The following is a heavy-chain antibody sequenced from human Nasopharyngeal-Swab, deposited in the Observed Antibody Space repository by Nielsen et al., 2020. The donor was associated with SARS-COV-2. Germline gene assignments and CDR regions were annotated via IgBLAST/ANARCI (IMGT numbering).Heavy chain of an antibody. CDR1: GYSFTSYW. CDR2: IDPSDSYT. V-gene: IGHV5-10-1*01. Sequence: KVSCKGSGYSFTSYWISWVRQMPGKGLEWMGRIDPSDSYTNYSPSFQGHVTISADKSISTAYLQWSSLKASDTAMYYCARRDEYYGSASYWFAFDIRGQGTMVTVSS. J-gene: IGHJ3*02. CDR3: ARRDEYYGSASYWFAFDI. D-gene: IGHD3-10*01.